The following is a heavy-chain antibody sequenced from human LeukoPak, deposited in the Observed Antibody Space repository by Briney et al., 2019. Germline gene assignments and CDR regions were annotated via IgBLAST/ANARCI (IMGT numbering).Heavy chain of an antibody. CDR2: ISSEGSST. V-gene: IGHV3-74*01. CDR3: ARGENTYIDY. J-gene: IGHJ4*02. Sequence: PGGSLRLSCAASGFTFSIYWMHWVRQAPGKGLVWVSRISSEGSSTTYADSVKGRFTISRDNAKDTLYLQMNSLRAGDTAVYYCARGENTYIDYWGQETLVTVSS. CDR1: GFTFSIYW. D-gene: IGHD3-16*01.